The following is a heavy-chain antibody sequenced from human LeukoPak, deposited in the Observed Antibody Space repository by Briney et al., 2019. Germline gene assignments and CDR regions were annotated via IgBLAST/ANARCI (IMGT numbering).Heavy chain of an antibody. CDR2: IYHSGST. J-gene: IGHJ6*03. Sequence: SEILSLTCTVSGGSISSSSYYWGWIRQPPGKGLGWIGSIYHSGSTYYSPSLRSRVTISVDTSKNQFSLKLSSVTAADTAVYYCARETSQKGAHYMDVWGKGTTITISS. D-gene: IGHD3-16*01. V-gene: IGHV4-39*07. CDR3: ARETSQKGAHYMDV. CDR1: GGSISSSSYY.